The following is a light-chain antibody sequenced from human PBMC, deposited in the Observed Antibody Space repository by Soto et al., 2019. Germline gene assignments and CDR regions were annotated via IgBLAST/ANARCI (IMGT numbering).Light chain of an antibody. CDR1: QSVSSN. CDR3: QPYNNWAPIT. CDR2: GAS. J-gene: IGKJ5*01. V-gene: IGKV3-15*01. Sequence: EIVMTQSPATLSVSPGERATLSCRASQSVSSNLAWYQQKPGQAPRLLIYGASTRATGIPARFSGSGSGTEFTLTISSLQSEYFAVYYCQPYNNWAPITFGQGTRLEIK.